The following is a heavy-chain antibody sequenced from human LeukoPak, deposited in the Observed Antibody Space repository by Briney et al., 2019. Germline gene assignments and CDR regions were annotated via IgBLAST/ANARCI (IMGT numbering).Heavy chain of an antibody. CDR3: ARLKRGIGAAGTSLRGWFDP. D-gene: IGHD6-13*01. Sequence: ASVKVSFKASGGTFSSYAITWVRQAPGQGLEWMGGSIPIFDTSNYAQKFQGRVTFTSDDSTSTAYMELSSLRSEDTAVYYCARLKRGIGAAGTSLRGWFDPWGQGTLVTVSS. J-gene: IGHJ5*02. CDR2: SIPIFDTS. V-gene: IGHV1-69*13. CDR1: GGTFSSYA.